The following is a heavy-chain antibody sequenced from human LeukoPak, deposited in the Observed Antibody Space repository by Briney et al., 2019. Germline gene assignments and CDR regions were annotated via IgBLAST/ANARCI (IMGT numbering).Heavy chain of an antibody. CDR1: GFTVSSNY. J-gene: IGHJ4*02. CDR2: IYSSGST. Sequence: GGSLRLFCAASGFTVSSNYMSWVRQAPGKGLEWVSVIYSSGSTDYADSVKGRFTISRDNSKNTLYLQMNSLRAEDTAVYYCARDRSSGYGVDYWGQGTLVTVSS. D-gene: IGHD3-22*01. V-gene: IGHV3-53*01. CDR3: ARDRSSGYGVDY.